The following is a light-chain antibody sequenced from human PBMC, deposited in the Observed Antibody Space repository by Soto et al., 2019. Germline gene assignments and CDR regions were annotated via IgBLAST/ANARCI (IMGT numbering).Light chain of an antibody. J-gene: IGKJ4*01. CDR1: EGISSY. Sequence: IQLTQPPSSLSSSVGDRVTITCPAREGISSYLACYEQKPWQAPKLLIYAASTLQSGVPSRFSGSGSGTDFTLTISSLQPEDFATYYGQQLNSYRLTFCGGIKVDIK. CDR3: QQLNSYRLT. CDR2: AAS. V-gene: IGKV1-9*01.